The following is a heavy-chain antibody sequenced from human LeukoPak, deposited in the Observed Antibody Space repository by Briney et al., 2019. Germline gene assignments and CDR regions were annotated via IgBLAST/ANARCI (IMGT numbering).Heavy chain of an antibody. CDR1: GDSITSRTSC. V-gene: IGHV4-39*01. D-gene: IGHD6-19*01. CDR2: MYHTGGT. J-gene: IGHJ4*02. Sequence: PSETLSLTCTVSGDSITSRTSCWSWIRQSPTNGLQWITCMYHTGGTFYSPSLRSRVVISLDASKNQFSLKLNSVTAADTAVYYCARHVAVAAKYDYWGQGISVIVSS. CDR3: ARHVAVAAKYDY.